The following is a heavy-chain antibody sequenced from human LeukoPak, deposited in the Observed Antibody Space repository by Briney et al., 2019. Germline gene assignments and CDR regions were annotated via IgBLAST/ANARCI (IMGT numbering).Heavy chain of an antibody. V-gene: IGHV3-30*01. J-gene: IGHJ4*02. CDR3: ARVGGRGLFLAY. CDR2: ISYDGSNK. D-gene: IGHD3-16*01. Sequence: GGSLRLSCAASGFTFSSYAMHWVRQAPGKGLEWVAVISYDGSNKYYADSVKGRFTISRDNSKNTLYLRMNSLRAEDTAVYYCARVGGRGLFLAYWGQGTLVTVSS. CDR1: GFTFSSYA.